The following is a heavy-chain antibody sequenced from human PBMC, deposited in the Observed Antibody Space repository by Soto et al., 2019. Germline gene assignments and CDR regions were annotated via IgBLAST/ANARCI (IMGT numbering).Heavy chain of an antibody. CDR1: GFSFSSYA. J-gene: IGHJ4*02. CDR3: AKYQPMTQPRPYFDY. V-gene: IGHV3-23*01. D-gene: IGHD3-22*01. Sequence: GGSLRLSCAASGFSFSSYAMGWVRQAPGKGLEWVSRLSGSGNGTYYADSVKGRFTISRDNSRNTLYLQMNSLRAEDTAIYYCAKYQPMTQPRPYFDYWGQGTLVTVSS. CDR2: LSGSGNGT.